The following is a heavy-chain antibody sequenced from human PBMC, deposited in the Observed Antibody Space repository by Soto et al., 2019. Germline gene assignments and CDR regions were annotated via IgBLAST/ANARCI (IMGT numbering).Heavy chain of an antibody. V-gene: IGHV3-23*01. D-gene: IGHD2-2*01. J-gene: IGHJ4*02. CDR1: GFTFSSYA. CDR2: ISGSGGST. Sequence: GGSLRLSCAASGFTFSSYAMSWVRQAPGKGLEWVSAISGSGGSTYYADSVKGRFTISRDNSKNTLYLQMNSLRAEDTAVYYCASGAGCSSTSCSYLFDYWGQGTLVTVSS. CDR3: ASGAGCSSTSCSYLFDY.